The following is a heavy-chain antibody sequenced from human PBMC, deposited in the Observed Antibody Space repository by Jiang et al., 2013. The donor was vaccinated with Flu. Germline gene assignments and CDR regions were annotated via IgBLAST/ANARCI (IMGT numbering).Heavy chain of an antibody. Sequence: LLKPSETLSLTCGVYGESFSSGYYWGWIRQPPGKGLEWIGSIHHSGSTNYNPSLKSRVTISVDTSKNQFSLKLSSVTAADTAVYYCARTYYYDSSGYYHLDYWGQGTLVTVSS. CDR1: GESFSSGYY. CDR3: ARTYYYDSSGYYHLDY. J-gene: IGHJ4*02. D-gene: IGHD3-22*01. V-gene: IGHV4-38-2*01. CDR2: IHHSGST.